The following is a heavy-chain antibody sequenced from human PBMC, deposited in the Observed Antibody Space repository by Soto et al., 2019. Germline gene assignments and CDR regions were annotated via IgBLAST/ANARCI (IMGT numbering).Heavy chain of an antibody. D-gene: IGHD7-27*01. J-gene: IGHJ3*02. CDR2: ISYDGSNK. CDR1: GFTFSSYG. Sequence: QVQLVESGGGVVQPGRSLRLSCAASGFTFSSYGKHWVRQAPDKGLEWVAVISYDGSNKYYADSVKGRFTISRDNSKNTLYLQMNSLRAEDTAVYYCAKDLGHGGRGAFDIWGQGTMVTVSS. CDR3: AKDLGHGGRGAFDI. V-gene: IGHV3-30*18.